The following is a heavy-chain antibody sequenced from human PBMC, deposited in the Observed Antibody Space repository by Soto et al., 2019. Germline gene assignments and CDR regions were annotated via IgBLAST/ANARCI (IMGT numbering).Heavy chain of an antibody. CDR1: GGSISSSNW. CDR2: IHHSGST. D-gene: IGHD4-17*01. V-gene: IGHV4-4*02. J-gene: IGHJ4*02. CDR3: ARHRDYGDSNYFEY. Sequence: LTCAVSGGSISSSNWWSWVRQPPGKGLEWIGYIHHSGSTNYKPSLKSRVTISVDKSKNQFSLKLSSVTAADTAVYYCARHRDYGDSNYFEYWGQGTLVTVSS.